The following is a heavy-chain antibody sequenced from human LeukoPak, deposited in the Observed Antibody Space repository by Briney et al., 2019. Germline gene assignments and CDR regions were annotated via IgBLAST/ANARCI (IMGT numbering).Heavy chain of an antibody. CDR2: MNPNSGNT. CDR1: GYTFTSYD. Sequence: ASVKVSCKASGYTFTSYDINWVRQATGQGLEWMGWMNPNSGNTGYAQKFQGRVTMTRNTSISTAYMELSSLRSEDTAVYYCARVRQLVGKDAFDIWGQGTMVTVSS. D-gene: IGHD6-6*01. CDR3: ARVRQLVGKDAFDI. J-gene: IGHJ3*02. V-gene: IGHV1-8*01.